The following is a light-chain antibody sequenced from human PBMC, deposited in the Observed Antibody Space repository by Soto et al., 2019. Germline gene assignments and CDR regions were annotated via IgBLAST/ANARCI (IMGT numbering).Light chain of an antibody. CDR1: QSVSSSN. V-gene: IGKV3-20*01. CDR3: QQYDNSPYT. J-gene: IGKJ2*01. CDR2: GAS. Sequence: VLTQSPGTLSLSPGERATLSCMASQSVSSSNLAWYQKKPGQAPRVLIYGASTRATGIPDRFSGSGSGTDFTLTISRLEPEDFAVYYCQQYDNSPYTFGQGTNLEIK.